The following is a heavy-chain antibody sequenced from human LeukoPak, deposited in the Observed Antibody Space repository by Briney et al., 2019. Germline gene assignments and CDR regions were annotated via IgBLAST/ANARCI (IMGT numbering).Heavy chain of an antibody. D-gene: IGHD4-17*01. J-gene: IGHJ3*02. Sequence: SETLSLTCAVYGGSFSGYYWSWIRPPPGKGLEWIGYISYIGSTNYNPSLKSRVTISIDTSKNQFSLKLSSVTAADTAVYYCARDLVTVTKGFDIWGQGTMVSVSS. CDR2: ISYIGST. CDR1: GGSFSGYY. V-gene: IGHV4-59*01. CDR3: ARDLVTVTKGFDI.